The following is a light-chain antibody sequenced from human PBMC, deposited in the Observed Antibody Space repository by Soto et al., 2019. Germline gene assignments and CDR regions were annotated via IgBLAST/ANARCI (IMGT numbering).Light chain of an antibody. CDR2: RNN. V-gene: IGLV1-44*01. CDR1: SSNIGSNT. CDR3: AAWDDSLNGYV. Sequence: QSALTQPPSASGTPGQRVTISCSGSSSNIGSNTVNWYKHLPGTAPKLLIYRNNERPSGVPDRFSGSKSGTSASLAISGLQSEDEADYYCAAWDDSLNGYVLGNGTKVTVL. J-gene: IGLJ1*01.